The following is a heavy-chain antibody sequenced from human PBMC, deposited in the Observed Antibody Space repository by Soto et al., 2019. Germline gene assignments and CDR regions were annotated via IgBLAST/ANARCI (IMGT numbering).Heavy chain of an antibody. J-gene: IGHJ4*02. CDR1: GYSFSGHA. D-gene: IGHD6-13*01. Sequence: SVKVSCKASGYSFSGHAITWVRQAPGQGLEWMGGIIPVFGTPSYAQKFQGRVTISADKSTNTSYLELRSLRSEDTAVYYCARGGALSTSWYWGDGLDSWGQGTQVTVSS. CDR3: ARGGALSTSWYWGDGLDS. CDR2: IIPVFGTP. V-gene: IGHV1-69*06.